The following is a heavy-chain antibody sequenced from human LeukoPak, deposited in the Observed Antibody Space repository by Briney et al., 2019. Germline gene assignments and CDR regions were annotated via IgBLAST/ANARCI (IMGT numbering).Heavy chain of an antibody. Sequence: QSEGSLRLSCAASGLIVSNYWMSWVRQAPGKGLEWVANIKQDGSEKYYVDSVKGRFTISRDNVKNSLYLQMNSLRAEDTAVYYCANVFYYGMEVWGQGTTVTVSS. CDR1: GLIVSNYW. D-gene: IGHD5/OR15-5a*01. CDR3: ANVFYYGMEV. J-gene: IGHJ6*02. CDR2: IKQDGSEK. V-gene: IGHV3-7*01.